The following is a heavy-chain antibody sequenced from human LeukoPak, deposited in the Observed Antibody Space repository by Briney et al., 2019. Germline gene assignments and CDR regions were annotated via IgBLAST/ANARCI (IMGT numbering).Heavy chain of an antibody. CDR3: ARASWVSTTDAVR. CDR2: IRGNGDT. D-gene: IGHD1-14*01. J-gene: IGHJ4*02. Sequence: GGSLRFSCAASGLSFSSFAMSWVRQGPARGLEWVSSIRGNGDTFYADSVKGRFTLSSDISRNTVYFQLNNLRVEDTAIYYCARASWVSTTDAVRWGQGTLVTVSS. V-gene: IGHV3-23*01. CDR1: GLSFSSFA.